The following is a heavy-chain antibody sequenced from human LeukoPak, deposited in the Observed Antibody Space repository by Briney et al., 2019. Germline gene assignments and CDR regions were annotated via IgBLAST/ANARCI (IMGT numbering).Heavy chain of an antibody. D-gene: IGHD3-16*01. V-gene: IGHV4-39*01. J-gene: IGHJ4*02. Sequence: PSETLSLTCTVSGGSISSSSYYWGWIRQPPGKGLEWIGSIYYSGSTYYNPSLKSRVTISVDTSKNQFSLKLSSVTAADTAVYYCARRTWGNKDFDYWGQGTLVTVSS. CDR1: GGSISSSSYY. CDR2: IYYSGST. CDR3: ARRTWGNKDFDY.